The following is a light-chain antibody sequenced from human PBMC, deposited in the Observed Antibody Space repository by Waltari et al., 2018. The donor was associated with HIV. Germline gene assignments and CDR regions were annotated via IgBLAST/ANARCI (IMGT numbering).Light chain of an antibody. V-gene: IGKV1-33*01. CDR3: QQYENLPT. J-gene: IGKJ5*01. CDR1: QDINNY. CDR2: DAS. Sequence: DIQMTQSPASLSASVGDRVTITCQASQDINNYLNWYQHKSGKVPKLLIYDASNLETGVPSRFSGGGSGTHFTFTISSLQPEDIATYYCQQYENLPTFGQGTRLE.